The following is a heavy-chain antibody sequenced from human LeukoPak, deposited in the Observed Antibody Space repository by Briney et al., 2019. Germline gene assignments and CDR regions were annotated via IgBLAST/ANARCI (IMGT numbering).Heavy chain of an antibody. V-gene: IGHV4-39*07. CDR2: IYYSGST. Sequence: WFRQAPGKGLEWIGSIYYSGSTYYNPSLKSRVTISVDTSKNQFSLKLSSVTAADTAVYYCARDYGDYYFDYWGQGTLVTVSS. D-gene: IGHD4-17*01. CDR3: ARDYGDYYFDY. J-gene: IGHJ4*02.